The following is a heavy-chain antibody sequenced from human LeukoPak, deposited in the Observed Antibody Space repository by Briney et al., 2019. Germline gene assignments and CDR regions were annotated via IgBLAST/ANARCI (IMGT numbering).Heavy chain of an antibody. J-gene: IGHJ4*02. D-gene: IGHD4-11*01. CDR1: GFTFSSYA. V-gene: IGHV3-23*01. CDR2: ISGSGGST. CDR3: ATSTVAKYDY. Sequence: GGSLRLSCAASGFTFSSYAMSWVRQAPGKGLEWVSAISGSGGSTFNADSVKGRFTISRDNSKNTLYLQMNSLRAEDTALYYCATSTVAKYDYWGQGTLVAVSS.